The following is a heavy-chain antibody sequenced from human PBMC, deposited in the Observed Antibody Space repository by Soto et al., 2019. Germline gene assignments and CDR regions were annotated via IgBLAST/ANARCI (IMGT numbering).Heavy chain of an antibody. V-gene: IGHV5-51*01. CDR2: IYAGDSDT. Sequence: PWESLKISCKGSGYTFTNYWIGWVRQTPGKGLEWMGIIYAGDSDTRYSPSFQGQVTISADKSISTAYLQWSSLKASDTAMYYCARLALSNDWFDPWGKGTLVTVSS. J-gene: IGHJ5*02. CDR1: GYTFTNYW. CDR3: ARLALSNDWFDP. D-gene: IGHD6-13*01.